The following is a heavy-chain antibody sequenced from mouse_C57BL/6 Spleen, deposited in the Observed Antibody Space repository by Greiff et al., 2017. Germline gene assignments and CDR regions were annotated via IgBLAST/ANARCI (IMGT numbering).Heavy chain of an antibody. CDR1: GYTFTSYW. CDR3: ARPHYDGSSSHYFDY. V-gene: IGHV1-64*01. Sequence: VQLQQPGAELVKPGASVKLSCKASGYTFTSYWMHWVKQRPGQGLEWIGMIHPNSGSTNYNEKFKSQATLTVDTSSSTAYMQLSSLTSEDSAVYYCARPHYDGSSSHYFDYWGQGTTLSVSS. CDR2: IHPNSGST. J-gene: IGHJ2*01. D-gene: IGHD1-1*01.